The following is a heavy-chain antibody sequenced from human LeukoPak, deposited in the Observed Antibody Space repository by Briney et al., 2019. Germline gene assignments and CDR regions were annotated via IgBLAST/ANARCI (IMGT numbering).Heavy chain of an antibody. V-gene: IGHV3-23*01. D-gene: IGHD4-23*01. CDR3: SRIKYGGNSGYHFDY. Sequence: GGSLRLSCFASGFNFNYFAMSWVRQAPGKRLEWVSTIGDSGSAGSYADSVRGRFTISRDNSKNMVYLQMSSLRADDSAVYYCSRIKYGGNSGYHFDYCGQGTLVTVSS. CDR2: IGDSGSAG. J-gene: IGHJ4*02. CDR1: GFNFNYFA.